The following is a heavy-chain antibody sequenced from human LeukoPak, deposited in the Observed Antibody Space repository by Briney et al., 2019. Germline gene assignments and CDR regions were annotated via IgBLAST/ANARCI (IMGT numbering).Heavy chain of an antibody. V-gene: IGHV3-23*01. CDR2: ISGSGGST. D-gene: IGHD3-10*01. J-gene: IGHJ4*02. CDR3: ANPGITMVRAPFDY. CDR1: GFTFSSYA. Sequence: GGSLRLSCAASGFTFSSYAMSWVRQAPGKGLEWVSAISGSGGSTYYADSVKGRFTISRDNSKNTLYLQMNSLRAEDTAVYYRANPGITMVRAPFDYWGQGTLVTVSS.